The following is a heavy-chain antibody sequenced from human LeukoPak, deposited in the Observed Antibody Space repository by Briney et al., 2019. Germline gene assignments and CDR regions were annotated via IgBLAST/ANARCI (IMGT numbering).Heavy chain of an antibody. CDR2: IYHSGST. D-gene: IGHD3-10*01. J-gene: IGHJ5*02. Sequence: SETLSLTCTVSGYSISSGYYWGWIRQPPGKGLEWIGSIYHSGSTYYNPSLKSRVTISVDTSKNQFSLKLSSVTAADTAVYYCARVDYYYGSGNWFDPWGQGTLVTVSS. CDR1: GYSISSGYY. V-gene: IGHV4-38-2*02. CDR3: ARVDYYYGSGNWFDP.